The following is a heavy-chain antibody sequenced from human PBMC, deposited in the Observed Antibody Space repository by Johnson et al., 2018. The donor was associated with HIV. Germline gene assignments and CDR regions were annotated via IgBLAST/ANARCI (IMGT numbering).Heavy chain of an antibody. D-gene: IGHD1-26*01. J-gene: IGHJ3*02. V-gene: IGHV3-30*14. CDR2: IYSGGNT. CDR3: ARAVGAGGI. CDR1: GFTFSSYA. Sequence: QMQLVESGGGVVQPGRSLRLSCAASGFTFSSYAMHWVRQAPGKGLEWVAVIYSGGNTYYADSVKGRFTISRDNSKNTLYLQMISLRAEDTAVYYRARAVGAGGIWGQGTMVTVSS.